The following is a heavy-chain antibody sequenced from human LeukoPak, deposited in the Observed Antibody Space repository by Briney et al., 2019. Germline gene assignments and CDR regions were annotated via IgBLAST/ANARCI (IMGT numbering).Heavy chain of an antibody. CDR3: ARDSYYYDSSGYYYYYYMDV. D-gene: IGHD3-22*01. V-gene: IGHV4-61*01. CDR2: IYYSGST. CDR1: GGSISSGSYY. J-gene: IGHJ6*03. Sequence: PSQTLSLTCTVSGGSISSGSYYWSWIRQPPGKGLEWIGYIYYSGSTNYNPSLKSRVTISVDTSKNQFSLKLSSVTAADTAVYYCARDSYYYDSSGYYYYYYMDVWGKGTTVTVSS.